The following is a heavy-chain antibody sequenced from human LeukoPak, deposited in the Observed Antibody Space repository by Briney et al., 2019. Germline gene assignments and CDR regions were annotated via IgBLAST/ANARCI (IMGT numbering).Heavy chain of an antibody. J-gene: IGHJ3*02. D-gene: IGHD2-2*02. V-gene: IGHV3-64*01. CDR2: ISSNGGST. CDR1: GFTFSSYA. Sequence: GGSLRLSCAASGFTFSSYAMHWVRQAPGKGLEYVSAISSNGGSTYYANSVKGRFTISRDNSKNTLYLQMGSLRAEDMAVYYCARGDSSTSRYKCGNAFDIWGQGTMVTVSS. CDR3: ARGDSSTSRYKCGNAFDI.